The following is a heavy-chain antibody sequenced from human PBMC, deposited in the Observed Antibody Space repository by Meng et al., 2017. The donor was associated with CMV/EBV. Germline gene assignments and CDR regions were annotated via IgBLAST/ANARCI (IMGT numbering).Heavy chain of an antibody. D-gene: IGHD3-3*01. Sequence: GESLKISCAASGFTFSSYSMNWVRQAPGKGLEWVSSISSSSSTIYYADSVKGRFTISRDNAKNSLYLQMNSLRAEDTAVYYCARDSDSVRYYDFWSGYYGMDVWGQGTTVTVSS. CDR3: ARDSDSVRYYDFWSGYYGMDV. V-gene: IGHV3-48*04. CDR2: ISSSSSTI. CDR1: GFTFSSYS. J-gene: IGHJ6*02.